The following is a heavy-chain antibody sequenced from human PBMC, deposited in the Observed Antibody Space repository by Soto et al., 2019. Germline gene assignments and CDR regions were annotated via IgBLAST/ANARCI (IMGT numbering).Heavy chain of an antibody. D-gene: IGHD5-12*01. CDR3: ARHHGATTSESWCET. CDR2: ISTYSGDT. CDR1: GYTFFTYD. J-gene: IGHJ5*02. V-gene: IGHV1-18*01. Sequence: QVHLVQSGVEVKTPGASVKVSCQASGYTFFTYDISWVRQAPGQGLEWMGWISTYSGDTKYAQKFQGRVTMTTDTSTITAYLELRSMRSDVTAVYYFARHHGATTSESWCETWGQGNLVSVSS.